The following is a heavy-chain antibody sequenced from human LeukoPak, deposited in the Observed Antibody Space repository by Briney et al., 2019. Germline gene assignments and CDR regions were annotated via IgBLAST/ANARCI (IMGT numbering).Heavy chain of an antibody. Sequence: ASVKVSCKASGSTFSSAYAISWVRQAPGQGLEWMGWINPNSGGTNYAQKFQGRVTMTRDTSIKTAHLELSRLRSDDTAVYYCARAPPPGIAVPGSYFDYWGQGTLVTVSS. CDR2: INPNSGGT. V-gene: IGHV1-2*02. CDR1: GSTFSSAY. CDR3: ARAPPPGIAVPGSYFDY. D-gene: IGHD6-19*01. J-gene: IGHJ4*02.